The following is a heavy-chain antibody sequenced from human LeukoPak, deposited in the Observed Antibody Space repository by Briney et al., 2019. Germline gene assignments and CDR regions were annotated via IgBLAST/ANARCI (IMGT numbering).Heavy chain of an antibody. J-gene: IGHJ4*02. CDR2: IYYSGST. V-gene: IGHV4-31*03. D-gene: IGHD4-23*01. CDR1: GGSISSGGYY. CDR3: ARVEYGGNLGYFDY. Sequence: SETLSLTCTVSGGSISSGGYYWSWIRQHPGKGLEWIGYIYYSGSTYYNPSLKSRVTISVDTSKNQFSLKLSSVTAADTAVYYCARVEYGGNLGYFDYWGQGTLVTVSS.